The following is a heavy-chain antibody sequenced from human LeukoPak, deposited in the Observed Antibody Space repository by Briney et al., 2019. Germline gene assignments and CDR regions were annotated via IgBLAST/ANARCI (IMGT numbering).Heavy chain of an antibody. D-gene: IGHD6-19*01. CDR1: GFTFSSYA. J-gene: IGHJ4*02. CDR3: AKMALSFTAVAGTGLDY. CDR2: ISYDGTNK. Sequence: GGSLRLSCAASGFTFSSYAMHWVRQTPGKGLEWVAFISYDGTNKYYAEAVKGRFTISRDNSKNTLYLQVSSLRAEDTALYYCAKMALSFTAVAGTGLDYWGQGALVTVSS. V-gene: IGHV3-30*18.